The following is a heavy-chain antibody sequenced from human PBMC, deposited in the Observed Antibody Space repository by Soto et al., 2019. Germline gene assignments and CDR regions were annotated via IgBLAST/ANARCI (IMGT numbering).Heavy chain of an antibody. CDR1: GGSISSSNL. V-gene: IGHV4-4*02. Sequence: SETLSLTCAVSGGSISSSNLWSCVRQPPGKGLEWIGEIYHSGSTNYNPSLKSRVTISVDKSKNQFSLKLSSVTAADTAVYYCATGPLGYYYGMDVWGQGTTVTVYS. J-gene: IGHJ6*02. CDR3: ATGPLGYYYGMDV. D-gene: IGHD7-27*01. CDR2: IYHSGST.